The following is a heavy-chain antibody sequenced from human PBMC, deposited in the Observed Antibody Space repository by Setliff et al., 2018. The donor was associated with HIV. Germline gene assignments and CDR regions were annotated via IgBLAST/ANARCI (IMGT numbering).Heavy chain of an antibody. V-gene: IGHV5-51*01. Sequence: LVESLKISCKGSGYSFTSHWMAWVRQMPGQGLEWMGILYPSDSATAYSPSFLVQLTISADKSISASYLQWSSLKASTTAIYYCARSHFITLFGVIYFPGYFDLWGRGTQVTVSS. CDR1: GYSFTSHW. D-gene: IGHD3-3*01. CDR2: LYPSDSAT. J-gene: IGHJ2*01. CDR3: ARSHFITLFGVIYFPGYFDL.